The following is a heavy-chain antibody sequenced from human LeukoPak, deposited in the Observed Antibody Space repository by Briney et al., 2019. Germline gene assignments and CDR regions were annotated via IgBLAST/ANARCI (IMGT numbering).Heavy chain of an antibody. Sequence: GGSLRLSCAASGFTFSSYGMHWVRQAPGKGLEWVAVISYDGSNKYYADSVKGRFTISRDNSKNTLYLQMNSLRAEDTAVYYCARDKVVEAAAGTSYYYYYGMDVWGQGTTVTVSS. D-gene: IGHD6-13*01. CDR1: GFTFSSYG. V-gene: IGHV3-30*03. CDR2: ISYDGSNK. J-gene: IGHJ6*02. CDR3: ARDKVVEAAAGTSYYYYYGMDV.